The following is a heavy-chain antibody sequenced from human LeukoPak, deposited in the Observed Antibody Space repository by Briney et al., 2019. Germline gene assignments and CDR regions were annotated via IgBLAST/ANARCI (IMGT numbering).Heavy chain of an antibody. D-gene: IGHD4-17*01. CDR2: TYYRPKWYN. J-gene: IGHJ5*02. CDR3: ASGGPYGDYANWFDP. Sequence: SQTLSLTCAISGDSVSSNSAAWNWIRQSPSRGLEWLGRTYYRPKWYNDYAVSVKSRITINPDTSKNQFSLQLNSVTPEDTAVYYCASGGPYGDYANWFDPWGQGTLVTVSS. CDR1: GDSVSSNSAA. V-gene: IGHV6-1*01.